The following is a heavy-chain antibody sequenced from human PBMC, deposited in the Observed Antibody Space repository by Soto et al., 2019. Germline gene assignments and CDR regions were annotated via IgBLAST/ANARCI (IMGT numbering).Heavy chain of an antibody. CDR2: ISGSGGST. J-gene: IGHJ6*02. V-gene: IGHV3-23*01. CDR3: AKGPNYYYGMDV. Sequence: EVQLLESGGGLVQPGGSLRLSCAASGFTFSSYAMSWVRQAPGKGLEWVSAISGSGGSTYYADSMKGRFTISRDNSKNTLYLQMNSLRAEDTAVYYCAKGPNYYYGMDVWGQGTTVTVSS. CDR1: GFTFSSYA.